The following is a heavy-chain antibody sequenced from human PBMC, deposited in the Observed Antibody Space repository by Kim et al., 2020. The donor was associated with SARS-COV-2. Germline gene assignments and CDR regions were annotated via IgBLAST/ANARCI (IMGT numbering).Heavy chain of an antibody. CDR1: GYTFTSYA. CDR2: INTNTGNP. J-gene: IGHJ6*02. Sequence: ASVKVSCKASGYTFTSYAMNWVRQAPGQGLEWMGWINTNTGNPTYAQGFTGRFVFSLDTSVSTAYLQISSLKAEETAVYYCARDSVVVPAALIYVYYGMDVWGQGTTVTVSS. D-gene: IGHD2-2*01. V-gene: IGHV7-4-1*02. CDR3: ARDSVVVPAALIYVYYGMDV.